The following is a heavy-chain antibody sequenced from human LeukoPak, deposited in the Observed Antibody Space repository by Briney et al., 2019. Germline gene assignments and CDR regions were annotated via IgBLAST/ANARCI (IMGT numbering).Heavy chain of an antibody. CDR2: IIPIFGTA. D-gene: IGHD3-22*01. V-gene: IGHV1-69*05. Sequence: GASVKVSCKASGGTFSSYAISWVRQAPGQGLEWMGRIIPIFGTANYAQKFQGRVTITTDESTSTAYMELSGLRSEDTAVYYCARDDSSGYYTPLSSWGQGTLVTVSS. CDR3: ARDDSSGYYTPLSS. CDR1: GGTFSSYA. J-gene: IGHJ5*02.